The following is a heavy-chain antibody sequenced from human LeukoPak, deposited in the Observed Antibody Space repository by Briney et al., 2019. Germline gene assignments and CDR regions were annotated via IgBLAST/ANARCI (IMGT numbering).Heavy chain of an antibody. V-gene: IGHV3-11*06. Sequence: GGSLRLSCAASGFAFSDYSMNWIRQAPGKGLEWVSSITTSSRSYTNYADSVKGRFTISRDNARNSLYLQMNSLRDEDTAVYYCARVQYFDLWGRGTLATVSS. J-gene: IGHJ2*01. CDR3: ARVQYFDL. CDR2: ITTSSRSYT. CDR1: GFAFSDYS.